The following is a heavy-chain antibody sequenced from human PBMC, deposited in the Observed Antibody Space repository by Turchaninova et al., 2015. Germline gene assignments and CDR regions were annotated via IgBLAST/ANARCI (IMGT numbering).Heavy chain of an antibody. CDR1: GGSFSGYY. Sequence: QVQLQQWGAGLLKPSETLSLTCAVYGGSFSGYYWSWIRQPPGKGLEWIGEINHSGSTNYNPSLKSRVTISVDTSKNQFSLKLSSVTAADTAVYYCARGIGSSGWYDIWGQGTMVTVSS. V-gene: IGHV4-34*01. J-gene: IGHJ3*02. D-gene: IGHD6-19*01. CDR3: ARGIGSSGWYDI. CDR2: INHSGST.